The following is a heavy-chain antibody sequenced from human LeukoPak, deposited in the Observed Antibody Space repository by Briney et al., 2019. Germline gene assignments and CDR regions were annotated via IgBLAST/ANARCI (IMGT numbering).Heavy chain of an antibody. CDR1: GGSISSYY. J-gene: IGHJ6*03. V-gene: IGHV4-59*01. CDR2: IYYSGST. Sequence: SETLSLTCTVSGGSISSYYWSWIRQPPGKGLEWIGYIYYSGSTNYNPSLKSRVTISVDTSKNQFSLKLSSVTAADTAVYYCARAGGTSWGYYYYYYMDVWGKGTTVTISS. CDR3: ARAGGTSWGYYYYYYMDV. D-gene: IGHD2-2*01.